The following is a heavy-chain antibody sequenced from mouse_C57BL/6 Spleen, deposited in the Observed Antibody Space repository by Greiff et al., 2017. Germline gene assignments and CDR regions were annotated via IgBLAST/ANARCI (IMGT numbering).Heavy chain of an antibody. J-gene: IGHJ4*01. CDR3: ARGYYGYYAMDY. Sequence: EVKLMELGPGLVKPSQSLSLTCSVTGYSITSGYYWNWIRQFPGNKLEWMGYISYDGSNNYNPSLKNRISITRDTSKNQFFLKLNSVTTEDTATYYCARGYYGYYAMDYWGQGTSVTVSS. D-gene: IGHD1-1*01. CDR1: GYSITSGYY. V-gene: IGHV3-6*01. CDR2: ISYDGSN.